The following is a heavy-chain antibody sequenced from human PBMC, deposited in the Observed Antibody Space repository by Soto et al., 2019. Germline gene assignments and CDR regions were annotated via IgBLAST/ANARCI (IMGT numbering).Heavy chain of an antibody. CDR1: GGTFSSYA. D-gene: IGHD5-18*01. CDR2: IVPIFGTA. J-gene: IGHJ4*02. V-gene: IGHV1-69*12. CDR3: AFLPRGYSYVLEDY. Sequence: QVQLVQSGAEVKKPGSSVKVSCKASGGTFSSYAISWVRQAPGQGLEWMGGIVPIFGTANYAQKFQGRVTXTADEPTSTAYMELSSLRSEDTAVYYCAFLPRGYSYVLEDYWGQGTLVTVSS.